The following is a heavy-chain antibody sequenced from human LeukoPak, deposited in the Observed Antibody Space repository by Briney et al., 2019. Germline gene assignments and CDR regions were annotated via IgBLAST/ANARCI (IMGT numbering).Heavy chain of an antibody. Sequence: KPSQTLSLTCTVSGGSISSASYYWSWIRQPPGKALEWLALIYWDDDKRYSPSLKSRLTITKDTSKNQVVLTMTNMDPVDTATYYCAHLIAAADAEYFQHWGQGTLVTVSS. CDR1: GGSISSASYY. D-gene: IGHD6-13*01. V-gene: IGHV2-5*08. CDR2: IYWDDDK. J-gene: IGHJ1*01. CDR3: AHLIAAADAEYFQH.